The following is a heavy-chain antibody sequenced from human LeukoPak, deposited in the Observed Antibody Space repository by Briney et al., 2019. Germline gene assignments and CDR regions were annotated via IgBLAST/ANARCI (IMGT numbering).Heavy chain of an antibody. D-gene: IGHD3-10*01. CDR3: ARAPVGYGSGSYYTSRFFDY. CDR1: GFTFSDYY. Sequence: PGGSLRLSCAASGFTFSDYYMSWIRQAPGKGLEWVSYISSSGSTIYYADSVKGRFTISRDNAKDSLYLQMNSLRAEDTAVYYCARAPVGYGSGSYYTSRFFDYWGQGTLVTVSS. CDR2: ISSSGSTI. V-gene: IGHV3-11*01. J-gene: IGHJ4*02.